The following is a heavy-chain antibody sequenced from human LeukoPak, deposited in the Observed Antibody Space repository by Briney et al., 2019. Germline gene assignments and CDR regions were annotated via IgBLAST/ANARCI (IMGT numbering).Heavy chain of an antibody. V-gene: IGHV1-69*13. Sequence: GASVKVSCQASGGTFSSYAISWVRQAPGQGLEWVGGIIPIFGTANYAQKFQGRVTITADESTSTAYMELGSLRSEDTAVYYCASSGIAVAGSVDYWGQGALVTVSS. CDR3: ASSGIAVAGSVDY. CDR2: IIPIFGTA. D-gene: IGHD6-19*01. CDR1: GGTFSSYA. J-gene: IGHJ4*02.